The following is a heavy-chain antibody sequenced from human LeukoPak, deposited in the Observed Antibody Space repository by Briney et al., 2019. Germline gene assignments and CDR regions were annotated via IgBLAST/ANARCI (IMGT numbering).Heavy chain of an antibody. D-gene: IGHD3-22*01. V-gene: IGHV1-2*04. CDR1: GYTFTGYY. J-gene: IGHJ4*02. CDR2: INPNSGGT. Sequence: ASVKVSCKASGYTFTGYYMHWVRQAPGQGLEWMGWINPNSGGTNYAQKLQGWVTMTRDTSISTAYMELSRLRSDDTAVYYCARDPSSSGPLRIFDYWGQGTLVTVSS. CDR3: ARDPSSSGPLRIFDY.